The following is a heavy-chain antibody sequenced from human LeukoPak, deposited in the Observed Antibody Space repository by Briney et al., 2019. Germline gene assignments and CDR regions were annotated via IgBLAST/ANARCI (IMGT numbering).Heavy chain of an antibody. V-gene: IGHV3-53*01. CDR1: GFSYYTSW. Sequence: GGSLRLSCAASGFSYYTSWMSWVRQAPGEGLEWVSVIYSGGSTYYADSVKGRFTISRDNSKNTLYLQMNNLRAEDTAVYYCARDGRKVITSGWYYFDCWGQGTLVTVSS. CDR3: ARDGRKVITSGWYYFDC. CDR2: IYSGGST. D-gene: IGHD6-19*01. J-gene: IGHJ4*02.